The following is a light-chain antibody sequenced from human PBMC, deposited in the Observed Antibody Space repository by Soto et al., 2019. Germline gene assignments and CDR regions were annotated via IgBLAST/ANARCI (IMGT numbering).Light chain of an antibody. Sequence: EIVMTQSPATLSVCPGERATLSCRASQSVSSNLAWYQQKPGQAPRLLIYGASTRATGIPARFSGSGSGTEFTLTISSLQSEDFAVYYCQQYNNWPPWTFGQGTKVE. CDR1: QSVSSN. CDR2: GAS. V-gene: IGKV3-15*01. CDR3: QQYNNWPPWT. J-gene: IGKJ1*01.